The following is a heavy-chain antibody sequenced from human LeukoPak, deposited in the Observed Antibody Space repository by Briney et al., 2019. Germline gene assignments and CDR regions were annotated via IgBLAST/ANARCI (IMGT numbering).Heavy chain of an antibody. J-gene: IGHJ3*02. V-gene: IGHV4-4*02. CDR2: IYYSGTT. CDR3: ARMIGDDAFDI. CDR1: GGPISSSNW. D-gene: IGHD3-22*01. Sequence: SGTLSLTCAVSGGPISSSNWWSWVRQPPGKGLEWIGTIYYSGTTYYNPSLKSRVTISVDTSRNQFSLKLSSVTATDTAVYYCARMIGDDAFDIWGQGTMVTVSS.